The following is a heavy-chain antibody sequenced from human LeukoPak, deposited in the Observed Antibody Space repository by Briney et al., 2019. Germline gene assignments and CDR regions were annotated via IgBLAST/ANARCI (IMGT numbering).Heavy chain of an antibody. CDR3: ARAIAVVDY. J-gene: IGHJ4*02. CDR1: GYTFTDYY. D-gene: IGHD6-19*01. Sequence: ASVQVSCKASGYTFTDYYIHWVRQAPGQGLEWMGWINPNSGGTNSAQKFQGRVTMTKDTSISTAYMELSRLRSVDTAVYFCARAIAVVDYWGQGTLVTVSS. V-gene: IGHV1-2*02. CDR2: INPNSGGT.